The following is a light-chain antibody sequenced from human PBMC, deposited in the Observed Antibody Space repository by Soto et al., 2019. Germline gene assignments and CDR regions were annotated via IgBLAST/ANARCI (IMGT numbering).Light chain of an antibody. V-gene: IGKV3-11*01. J-gene: IGKJ2*01. CDR1: QSVSSY. CDR3: QQRSNWPS. Sequence: EIVLTQSQATLSLSPGERATLSCRASQSVSSYLAWYQQKPGQAPRLLIYDASNRATGIPARFSGSGSGTDFTLTISSLEPEDLAVYYCQQRSNWPSFGQGTKLEIK. CDR2: DAS.